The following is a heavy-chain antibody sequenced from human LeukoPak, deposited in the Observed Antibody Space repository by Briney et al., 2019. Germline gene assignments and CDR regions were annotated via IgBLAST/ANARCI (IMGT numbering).Heavy chain of an antibody. CDR2: IYSGDADT. J-gene: IGHJ4*02. D-gene: IGHD6-19*01. CDR3: ASGVGSGWFRFDY. CDR1: GSSFTNYW. Sequence: GESLNISCQGPGSSFTNYWIAWVRQMPGKGLEWMGIIYSGDADTRYTPSFQGPVTISADKSIKTASLQWGSLKASDSAMYYCASGVGSGWFRFDYWGQGTVATVSS. V-gene: IGHV5-51*01.